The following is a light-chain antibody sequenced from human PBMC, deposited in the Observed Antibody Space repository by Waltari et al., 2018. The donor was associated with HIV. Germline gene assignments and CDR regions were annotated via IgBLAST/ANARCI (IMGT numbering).Light chain of an antibody. CDR1: SSDIGGYNS. V-gene: IGLV2-14*01. CDR2: EVS. J-gene: IGLJ2*01. Sequence: QSVLTQPASVSGSPGQSITISCTGTSSDIGGYNSVPWYQQHPGKAPKLLIYEVSNRPSGVSDRFSGSRSGNTASLTISGLQAEDEADYFCSSYAGSSIFVVFGGGTKLTVL. CDR3: SSYAGSSIFVV.